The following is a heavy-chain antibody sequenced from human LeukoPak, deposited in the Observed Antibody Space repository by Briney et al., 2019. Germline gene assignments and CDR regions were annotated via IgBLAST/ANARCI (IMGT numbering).Heavy chain of an antibody. CDR3: ARDQGDAGSRVKRDGHYMDV. D-gene: IGHD1-1*01. V-gene: IGHV3-30*01. CDR1: GFTFSNYA. CDR2: ISYHGYNK. Sequence: GRSLRLSCAASGFTFSNYAMHWVRQAPGKGLEGVAVISYHGYNKYYADSVRGRFTISRDSSKNTVDLQMNSLRDEDTAVYYCARDQGDAGSRVKRDGHYMDVWGKGTTVTVSS. J-gene: IGHJ6*03.